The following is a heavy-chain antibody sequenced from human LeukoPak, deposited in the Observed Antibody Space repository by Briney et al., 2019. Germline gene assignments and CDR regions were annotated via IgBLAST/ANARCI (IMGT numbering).Heavy chain of an antibody. J-gene: IGHJ4*02. V-gene: IGHV4-4*07. Sequence: SETLSLTCTVSGGSISGYYWNWIRQPAGKGLEWIGRFSTSVTTNYNPSLKSRVTISVDTSKNQFSLRLRSVTAADTGVYFCARMTTGHDFWGQGTLVTVSS. CDR2: FSTSVTT. D-gene: IGHD4-17*01. CDR1: GGSISGYY. CDR3: ARMTTGHDF.